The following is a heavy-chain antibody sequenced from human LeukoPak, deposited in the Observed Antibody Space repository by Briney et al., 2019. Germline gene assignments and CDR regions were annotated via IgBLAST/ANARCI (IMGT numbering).Heavy chain of an antibody. J-gene: IGHJ4*02. CDR3: AKSSAVAGARGFFDY. V-gene: IGHV3-48*03. D-gene: IGHD6-19*01. CDR1: GFTFISYE. Sequence: GGSLRLSCAASGFTFISYEMNWVRQAPGKGLEWLSYISSSGNTIYYADSVKGRFTISRDNAKNTLYLQMKYLRAEDTAVYYCAKSSAVAGARGFFDYWGQGTLVTVSS. CDR2: ISSSGNTI.